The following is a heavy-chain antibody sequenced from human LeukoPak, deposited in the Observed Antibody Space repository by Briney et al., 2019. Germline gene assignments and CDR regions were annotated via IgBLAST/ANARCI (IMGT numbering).Heavy chain of an antibody. Sequence: GGSLRLSCAASGFTFSSYAMSWVRQAPGKGLEWVSVISGSGGSTYYADSVKGRFTISRDNSKNTLYLQMNSLRAEDTAVYYCAKKEPAYYYDSSGYPQGAFDIWGQGTMVTVSS. V-gene: IGHV3-23*01. CDR3: AKKEPAYYYDSSGYPQGAFDI. CDR1: GFTFSSYA. J-gene: IGHJ3*02. D-gene: IGHD3-22*01. CDR2: ISGSGGST.